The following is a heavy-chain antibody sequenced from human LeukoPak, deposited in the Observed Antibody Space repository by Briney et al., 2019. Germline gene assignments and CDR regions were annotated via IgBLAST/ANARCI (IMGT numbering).Heavy chain of an antibody. CDR3: CTSPSFGSSWYQFNY. CDR1: GFTFYTYA. Sequence: QAGGSLRLSCAASGFTFYTYAMSWVRQAPGKGLEWVSAISGRDGRTYYTDSVKGRFTISRDNSKNTLYLQMNSLRAEDTAVYYCCTSPSFGSSWYQFNYWGQGALVIVSS. CDR2: ISGRDGRT. V-gene: IGHV3-23*01. J-gene: IGHJ4*02. D-gene: IGHD6-13*01.